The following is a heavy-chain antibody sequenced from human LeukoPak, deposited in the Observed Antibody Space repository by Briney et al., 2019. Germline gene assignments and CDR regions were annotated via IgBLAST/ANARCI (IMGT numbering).Heavy chain of an antibody. V-gene: IGHV3-21*01. J-gene: IGHJ6*02. CDR3: AIYVLLPLYGMDV. CDR2: ISSSSSFI. D-gene: IGHD3-10*01. Sequence: GGSLRLSCAASGITFSSYSMNWVRQAPGKGLEWVSSISSSSSFIYYADSVKGRFTISRDNAKNSLYLQMNSLRAEDTAVYYCAIYVLLPLYGMDVWGQGTTVTVSS. CDR1: GITFSSYS.